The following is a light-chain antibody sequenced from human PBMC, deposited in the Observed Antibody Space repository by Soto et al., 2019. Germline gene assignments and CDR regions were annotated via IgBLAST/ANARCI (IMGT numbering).Light chain of an antibody. V-gene: IGLV2-23*03. Sequence: QSALTQPASVSGSPGQSITISCTGNSSDVGSYNLVSWYQQHPGKAPKLIIYEGSKRPSGVSNRFSGSKSGNTASLTISGLQAEDEAEYYCCSYAGSRSFVVFGGGTKLTVL. J-gene: IGLJ2*01. CDR2: EGS. CDR1: SSDVGSYNL. CDR3: CSYAGSRSFVV.